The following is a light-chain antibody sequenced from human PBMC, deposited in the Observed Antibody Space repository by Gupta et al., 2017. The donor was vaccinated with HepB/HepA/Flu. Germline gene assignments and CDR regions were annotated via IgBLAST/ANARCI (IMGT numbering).Light chain of an antibody. CDR2: ENN. CDR3: GTWDSTLSAHV. J-gene: IGLJ1*01. CDR1: SSNIGSFY. V-gene: IGLV1-51*02. Sequence: QSVLTQPPSVSAAPGQKVTISCSGSSSNIGSFYVSWYQQLPGAAPKLLIYENNNRPSGIPDRFSGSKSGTSATLGVXEXQTGDEXDYYCGTWDSTLSAHVFGTGTKVTVL.